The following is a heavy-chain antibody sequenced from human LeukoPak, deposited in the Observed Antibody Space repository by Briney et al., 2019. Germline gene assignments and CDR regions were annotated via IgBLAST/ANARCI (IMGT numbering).Heavy chain of an antibody. CDR3: AREGGIAAAGKDY. V-gene: IGHV3-21*01. D-gene: IGHD6-13*01. CDR1: GFTFSSYS. CDR2: ISSSSSYI. J-gene: IGHJ4*02. Sequence: GGSLRLSCAASGFTFSSYSTNWVRQAPGKGLEWVSSISSSSSYIYYADSVKGRFTISRDNAKNTLYLQMNSLRAEDTAVYYCAREGGIAAAGKDYWGQGTLVTVSS.